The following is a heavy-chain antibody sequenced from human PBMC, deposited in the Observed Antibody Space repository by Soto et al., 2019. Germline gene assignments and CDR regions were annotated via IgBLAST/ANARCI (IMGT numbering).Heavy chain of an antibody. J-gene: IGHJ5*02. CDR1: GYNFTSYD. CDR2: MNPNSGNT. Sequence: ASVKVSCKASGYNFTSYDINWVRQATGQGLEWMGWMNPNSGNTGYAQKFQGRVTMTRNTSISTAYMELSSLRSEDTAVYYCCLMVRGVIRSEGWFDPWGQGTLVTVSS. D-gene: IGHD3-10*01. V-gene: IGHV1-8*01. CDR3: CLMVRGVIRSEGWFDP.